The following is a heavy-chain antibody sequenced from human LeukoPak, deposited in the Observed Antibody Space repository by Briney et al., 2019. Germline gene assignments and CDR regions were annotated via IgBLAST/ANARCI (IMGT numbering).Heavy chain of an antibody. Sequence: GGSLRLSCAASGFTFSDEGMHWVHQAPGKGLEWVSFIHVDANEIYYADSVKGRFTISRDSSKNTLHLQMNSLRAEDTAVYYCAREDSSSWYDAFDIWGQGTMVTVSS. J-gene: IGHJ3*02. D-gene: IGHD6-13*01. CDR2: IHVDANEI. V-gene: IGHV3-30*02. CDR3: AREDSSSWYDAFDI. CDR1: GFTFSDEG.